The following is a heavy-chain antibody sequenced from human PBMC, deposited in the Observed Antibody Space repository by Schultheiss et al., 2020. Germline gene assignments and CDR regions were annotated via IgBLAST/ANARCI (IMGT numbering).Heavy chain of an antibody. CDR3: ARAYYYYGMDV. CDR2: ISIRGST. CDR1: GGSFSAYY. Sequence: SETLSLTCAVSGGSFSAYYWSWIRQPAGKGLEWIGRISIRGSTNYNPSLKSRVTMSVDTSKNQFSLKLSSMTAADTAVYYCARAYYYYGMDVWGQGTTVTVSS. V-gene: IGHV4-4*07. J-gene: IGHJ6*02.